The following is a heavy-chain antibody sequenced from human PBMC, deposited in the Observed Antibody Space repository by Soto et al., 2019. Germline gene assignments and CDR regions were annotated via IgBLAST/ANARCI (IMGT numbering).Heavy chain of an antibody. CDR3: ARDLQRENRGYFDY. CDR2: IIPILGIA. J-gene: IGHJ4*02. Sequence: QVQLVQSGAEVKKPGSSVKVSCKASGGTFSSYTISWVRQAPGQGLEWMGRIIPILGIANYAQKFQGRVTITADKSTSTAYMELSSLRSEDTAVYYCARDLQRENRGYFDYWGQGTLVTVSS. D-gene: IGHD1-1*01. CDR1: GGTFSSYT. V-gene: IGHV1-69*08.